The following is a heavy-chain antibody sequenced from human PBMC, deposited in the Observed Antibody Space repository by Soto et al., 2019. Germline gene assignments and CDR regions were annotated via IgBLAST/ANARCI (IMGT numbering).Heavy chain of an antibody. CDR1: GFTFSSYA. J-gene: IGHJ4*02. V-gene: IGHV3-23*01. CDR2: ISGSGGST. Sequence: GGSLRLSCAASGFTFSSYAMSWVRQAPGKGLEWVSAISGSGGSTYYADSVKGRFTISRDNSKNTLYLQMNSLRAEDTSVYDCAAAGAGPPYYFDYWGQGTLVTVSS. D-gene: IGHD3-10*01. CDR3: AAAGAGPPYYFDY.